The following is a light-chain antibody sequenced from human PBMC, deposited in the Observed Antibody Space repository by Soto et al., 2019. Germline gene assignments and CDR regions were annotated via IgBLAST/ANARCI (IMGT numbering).Light chain of an antibody. V-gene: IGKV1-39*01. J-gene: IGKJ2*03. Sequence: DIQLTQSPSSLSASVGDRVTITCRASQSISKSLSWYHQKPGKAPKLLIYAASTLQSGVPSRFSGSGSGTEFTLTISVLQHEDFATYYCHQSRSAPYSVGQGTNLEIK. CDR2: AAS. CDR1: QSISKS. CDR3: HQSRSAPYS.